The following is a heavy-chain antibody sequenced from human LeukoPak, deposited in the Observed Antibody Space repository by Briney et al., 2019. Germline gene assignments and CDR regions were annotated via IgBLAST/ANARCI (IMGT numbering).Heavy chain of an antibody. J-gene: IGHJ3*02. CDR3: ARDLTGTLRKDAFDI. CDR1: GDSVSSNSAA. Sequence: SQTLSLTCAISGDSVSSNSAAWNWIRQSPSRGLEWLGRTYYRSKWYYGYAVSVKGRVTINPDTSKNQFSLQLSSVTPEDTAVYFCARDLTGTLRKDAFDIWGQGTMVTVSS. CDR2: TYYRSKWYY. D-gene: IGHD1-20*01. V-gene: IGHV6-1*01.